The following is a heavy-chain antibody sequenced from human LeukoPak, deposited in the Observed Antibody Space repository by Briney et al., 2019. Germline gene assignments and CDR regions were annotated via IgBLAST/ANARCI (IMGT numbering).Heavy chain of an antibody. CDR2: IYSGGST. D-gene: IGHD1-26*01. CDR3: ASPNSGSYSNAFDI. Sequence: GGSLRLSCAASGFTVSSNYMSWVRQAPGKGLEWVSVIYSGGSTYYADSVKGRFTISRDNSKNTLYLQMNSLRAEDTAVYYCASPNSGSYSNAFDIWGQETMVTVSS. V-gene: IGHV3-66*01. CDR1: GFTVSSNY. J-gene: IGHJ3*02.